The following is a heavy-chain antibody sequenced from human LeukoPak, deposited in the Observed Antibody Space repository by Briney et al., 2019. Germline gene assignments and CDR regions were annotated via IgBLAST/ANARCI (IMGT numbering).Heavy chain of an antibody. D-gene: IGHD2-2*01. Sequence: SETLSLTCTVSGGSISSSSYYWGWIRQPPGKGLEWIGSIYYSGSTYYNPSLKSRVTISVDTSKTQFSPKLSSVTAADTAVYYCASSTASTGYCSSTSCYLEWGYWGQGTLVTVSS. V-gene: IGHV4-39*01. CDR2: IYYSGST. CDR1: GGSISSSSYY. J-gene: IGHJ4*02. CDR3: ASSTASTGYCSSTSCYLEWGY.